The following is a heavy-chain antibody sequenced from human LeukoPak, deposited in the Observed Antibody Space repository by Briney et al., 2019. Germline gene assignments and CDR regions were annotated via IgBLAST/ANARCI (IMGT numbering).Heavy chain of an antibody. Sequence: GGSLRLSCAASGFTFSSYSMNWVRQAPGKGLEWVSSISSSSSYIYYADSVKGRFTISRDNAKNSLYLQMNSLRAEDTAVYYCARDGTYYDILTGYYNGPNNWFDPWGQGTLVTVSS. CDR2: ISSSSSYI. CDR1: GFTFSSYS. D-gene: IGHD3-9*01. V-gene: IGHV3-21*01. CDR3: ARDGTYYDILTGYYNGPNNWFDP. J-gene: IGHJ5*02.